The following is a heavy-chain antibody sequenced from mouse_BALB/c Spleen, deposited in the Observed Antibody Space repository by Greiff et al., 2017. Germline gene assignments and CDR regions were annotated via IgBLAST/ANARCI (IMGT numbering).Heavy chain of an antibody. CDR3: ARYGNYYAMDY. D-gene: IGHD1-1*01. CDR1: GYAFTNYL. CDR2: INPGNGGT. J-gene: IGHJ4*01. V-gene: IGHV1-54*01. Sequence: VQLQQSGAELVRPGTSVKVSCKASGYAFTNYLIEWVKQRPGQGLEWIGVINPGNGGTNYNEKFKGKATLTADKSSSTAYMQLSSLTSDDSAVYFCARYGNYYAMDYWGQGTSVTVSS.